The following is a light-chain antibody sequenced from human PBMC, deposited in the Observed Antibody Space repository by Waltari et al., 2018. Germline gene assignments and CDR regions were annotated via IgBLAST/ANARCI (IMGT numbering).Light chain of an antibody. J-gene: IGLJ1*01. CDR3: SSYTTSSAPGV. CDR2: EVS. V-gene: IGLV2-14*01. Sequence: QAAITQPAAVSASPGPSITICCSTNDGVVAYDDFLSWYQQHPGKAPHLIIYEVSNRPSGISNRFSASKSGNTASLTISGLQAEDEADYYCSSYTTSSAPGVFGTGTRVTVL. CDR1: DGVVAYDDF.